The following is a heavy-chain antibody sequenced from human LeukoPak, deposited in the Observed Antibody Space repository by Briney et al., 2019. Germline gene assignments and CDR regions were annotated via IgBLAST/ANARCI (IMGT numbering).Heavy chain of an antibody. CDR3: ATMEANTPNY. J-gene: IGHJ4*02. Sequence: LVKSGGGVVQPGRSLRLSCAASGFTFSSYGMHWVRQAPGKGLEWVAVISYDGSNKYYADSVKGRFTISRDNSKNTLYLQMNSLRADDTAVYYCATMEANTPNYWGQGTLVTVSS. V-gene: IGHV3-30*03. CDR2: ISYDGSNK. CDR1: GFTFSSYG. D-gene: IGHD3-16*01.